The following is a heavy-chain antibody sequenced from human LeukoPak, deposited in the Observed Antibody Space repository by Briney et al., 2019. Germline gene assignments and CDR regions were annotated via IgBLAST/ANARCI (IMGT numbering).Heavy chain of an antibody. J-gene: IGHJ5*02. CDR3: ARVDYIPQGPSNWFDP. V-gene: IGHV4-31*03. Sequence: SETLSLTCTVSGGSISSGGYYWSWIRQHPGKGLEWFGYIYYSGSTYYNPSLKSRVTISVDTSKNQFSLKLSSVTAADTAVYYCARVDYIPQGPSNWFDPWGQGTLVTVSS. CDR1: GGSISSGGYY. CDR2: IYYSGST. D-gene: IGHD4-11*01.